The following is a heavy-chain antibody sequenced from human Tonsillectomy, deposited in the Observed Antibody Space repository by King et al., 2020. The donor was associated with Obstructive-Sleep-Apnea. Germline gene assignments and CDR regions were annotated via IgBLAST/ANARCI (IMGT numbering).Heavy chain of an antibody. V-gene: IGHV3-30*04. Sequence: VQLVESGGGVVQPGWSLSLSCAASGFTFSGYAIHWVRQAPGKGLEWVAVRSYDGSSKYYADSVKGRFTISRDNSKNTLYLQMNSLRGEDTAVYYCARGIVVVPAAELDYWGQGTLVTVSS. D-gene: IGHD2-2*01. CDR1: GFTFSGYA. CDR3: ARGIVVVPAAELDY. CDR2: RSYDGSSK. J-gene: IGHJ4*02.